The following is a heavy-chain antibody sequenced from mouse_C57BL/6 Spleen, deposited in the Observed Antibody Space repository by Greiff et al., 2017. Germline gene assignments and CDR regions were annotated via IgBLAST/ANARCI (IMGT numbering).Heavy chain of an antibody. Sequence: VHLVESGAELAKPGASVKLSCKASGYTFTSYWMHWVKQRPGQGLEWIGYINPSSGYTKYNQKFKDKATLTADKSSSTAYMQLSSLTYEDSAVYYCARLTTVVYWYFDVWGTGTTVTVSS. CDR3: ARLTTVVYWYFDV. D-gene: IGHD1-1*01. CDR2: INPSSGYT. J-gene: IGHJ1*03. CDR1: GYTFTSYW. V-gene: IGHV1-7*01.